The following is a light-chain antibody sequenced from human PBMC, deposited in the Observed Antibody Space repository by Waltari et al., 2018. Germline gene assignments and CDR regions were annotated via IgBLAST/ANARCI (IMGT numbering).Light chain of an antibody. CDR3: ATWYDNRNSWV. J-gene: IGLJ3*02. V-gene: IGLV1-44*01. Sequence: QAVRTQPPSASGAPGQLVTPACAGTNPNTGCNTVNWYQQRPGTAPNLVISSDYQRPSGVPDRFFGSRSGTSASVAITGLLLKDEADYYCATWYDNRNSWVFGGGTKLTVL. CDR1: NPNTGCNT. CDR2: SDY.